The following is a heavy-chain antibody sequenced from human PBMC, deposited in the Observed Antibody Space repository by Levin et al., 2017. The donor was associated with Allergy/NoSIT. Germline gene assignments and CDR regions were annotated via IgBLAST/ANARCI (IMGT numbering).Heavy chain of an antibody. J-gene: IGHJ2*01. V-gene: IGHV4-59*12. Sequence: SETLSLTCTVSGGSIGTFYWSWIRQPPGKGLEWIGYFHSSGSTNYNPSLKSRVTISLDTSKNQFSLKLNSVTAADTAVYYCARDSLHWYFDLWGRGTLVTVSS. CDR1: GGSIGTFY. CDR2: FHSSGST. CDR3: ARDSLHWYFDL.